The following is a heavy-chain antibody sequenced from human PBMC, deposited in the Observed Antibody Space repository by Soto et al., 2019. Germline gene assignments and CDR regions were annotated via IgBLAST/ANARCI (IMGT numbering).Heavy chain of an antibody. CDR1: GFTFGDYA. V-gene: IGHV3-49*03. CDR2: IRSKAYGGTT. Sequence: GGSLRLSCTASGFTFGDYAMSWFRQAPGKGLEWVGFIRSKAYGGTTEYAASVKGRFTISRDDSKSIAHLQMNSLKTEDTAVYYCTRESYNWNDDAFDIWGQGTMVTVSS. D-gene: IGHD1-20*01. CDR3: TRESYNWNDDAFDI. J-gene: IGHJ3*02.